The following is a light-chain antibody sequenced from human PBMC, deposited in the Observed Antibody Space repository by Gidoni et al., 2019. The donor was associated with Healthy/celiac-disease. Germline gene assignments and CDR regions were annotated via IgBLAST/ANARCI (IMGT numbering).Light chain of an antibody. CDR2: DVS. CDR3: SSYTSSSTLEGVV. Sequence: QSALTQPAPVSGSPGQSITISCTGTSSYVGGYNYVSWYQQHPGKAPKLILYDVSNRPSGVSNRFSGSKSGNTASLTISGLQAEDEADYYCSSYTSSSTLEGVVFGGGTKLTVL. CDR1: SSYVGGYNY. J-gene: IGLJ2*01. V-gene: IGLV2-14*03.